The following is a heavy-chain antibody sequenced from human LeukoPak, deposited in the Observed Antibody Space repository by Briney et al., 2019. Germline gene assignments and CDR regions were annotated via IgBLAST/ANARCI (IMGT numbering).Heavy chain of an antibody. CDR1: GGSISSGSYY. CDR3: ARDTPYAFDI. V-gene: IGHV4-39*02. CDR2: IYYSGST. J-gene: IGHJ3*02. Sequence: SETLSLTCTVSGGSISSGSYYWGWIRQPPGKGLEWIGSIYYSGSTYYNPSLKSRVTISVDTSKNQFSLKLSSVTAADTAVYYCARDTPYAFDIWGQGTMVTVSS.